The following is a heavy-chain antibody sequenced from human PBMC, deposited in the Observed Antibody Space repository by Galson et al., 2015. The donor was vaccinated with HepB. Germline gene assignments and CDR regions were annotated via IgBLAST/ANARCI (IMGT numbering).Heavy chain of an antibody. CDR1: EDSVSSNSAA. V-gene: IGHV6-1*01. J-gene: IGHJ6*02. CDR2: TYYRSKWYN. Sequence: CAISEDSVSSNSAAWNWIRQSPSRGLEWLGRTYYRSKWYNDYAVSVKSRITLNPDTSKNQFSLQLNSVTPDDTAVYYCARDVGYSSGWYQGFYYGMDVWGQGTTVTVSS. CDR3: ARDVGYSSGWYQGFYYGMDV. D-gene: IGHD6-19*01.